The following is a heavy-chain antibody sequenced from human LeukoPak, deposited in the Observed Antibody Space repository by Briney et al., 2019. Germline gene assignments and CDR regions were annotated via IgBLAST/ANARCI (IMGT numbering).Heavy chain of an antibody. CDR2: IIQDGSVT. Sequence: GGSLRLSCVTSGITFSNYYMHWVRQAPGEGLVWVSHIIQDGSVTSYADSVKGRFTISRDNAKNTVYLQLNNLRAEDTAVYYCATDDNSGSDYWGQGTLVTVSS. D-gene: IGHD3-22*01. CDR1: GITFSNYY. J-gene: IGHJ4*02. V-gene: IGHV3-74*01. CDR3: ATDDNSGSDY.